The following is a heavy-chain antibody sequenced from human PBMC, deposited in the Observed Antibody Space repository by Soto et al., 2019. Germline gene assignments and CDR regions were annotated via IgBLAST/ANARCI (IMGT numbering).Heavy chain of an antibody. CDR3: ARSLTGHDAFDI. CDR2: IWYDGGNK. V-gene: IGHV3-33*08. CDR1: GFTFSSYA. Sequence: GGSLRLSCAASGFTFSSYAMSWVRQAPGKGLEWVSAIWYDGGNKYYAESVKGRFTISRDNSKNTLYLQMNSLRAEDTAVYYCARSLTGHDAFDIWGQGTMVTV. J-gene: IGHJ3*02. D-gene: IGHD3-9*01.